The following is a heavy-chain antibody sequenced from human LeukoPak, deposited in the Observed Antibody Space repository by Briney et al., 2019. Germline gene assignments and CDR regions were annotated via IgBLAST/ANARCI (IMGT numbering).Heavy chain of an antibody. CDR2: IRSTANGYAT. CDR3: ARRAGAYSHPYDY. V-gene: IGHV3-73*01. D-gene: IGHD4/OR15-4a*01. Sequence: PGGSLRLSCAASGCTFSGSALHWVRQASGKGLEWVGRIRSTANGYATAYAASVKGRFTISRDDSKNTAYLQMDSLKTDDTAVYYCARRAGAYSHPYDYWGQGTLVTVSS. J-gene: IGHJ4*02. CDR1: GCTFSGSA.